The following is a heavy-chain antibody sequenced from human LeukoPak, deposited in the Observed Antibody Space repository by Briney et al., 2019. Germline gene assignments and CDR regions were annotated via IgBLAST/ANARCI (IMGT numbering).Heavy chain of an antibody. CDR2: IYYSGSN. V-gene: IGHV4-31*03. Sequence: SETLSLTCTVSGGSISSGCYYWSWIRQHPGKGLEWIVYIYYSGSNYYNPSLKSRVTISVDTSKNQFSLKLSSVTAADTAVYYCARELSSPTNLFDPWGQGTLVTVSS. D-gene: IGHD2-2*01. J-gene: IGHJ5*02. CDR1: GGSISSGCYY. CDR3: ARELSSPTNLFDP.